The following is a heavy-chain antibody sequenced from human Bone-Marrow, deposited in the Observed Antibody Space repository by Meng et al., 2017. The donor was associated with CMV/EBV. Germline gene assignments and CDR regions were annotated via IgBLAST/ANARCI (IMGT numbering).Heavy chain of an antibody. J-gene: IGHJ6*02. CDR2: IKQDGSGK. V-gene: IGHV3-7*01. D-gene: IGHD3-3*01. CDR1: GFTFRSYW. Sequence: GESLKISCAASGFTFRSYWMTWVRQAPGKGLEWVANIKQDGSGKYYVDSVKGRFTISRDNAKNSVYLQMNSLRAEDTAVYYCARAGDFWSASDMDDWGQGTMVTVSS. CDR3: ARAGDFWSASDMDD.